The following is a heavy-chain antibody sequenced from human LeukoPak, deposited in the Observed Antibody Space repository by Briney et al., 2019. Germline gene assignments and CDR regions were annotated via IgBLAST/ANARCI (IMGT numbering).Heavy chain of an antibody. CDR1: GGSISSYY. J-gene: IGHJ4*02. CDR2: IYTSGST. Sequence: SETLSLTCTVSGGSISSYYWSWIRQPAGKGLEWIGRIYTSGSTNYNPSLKSRVTMSVDTSKNQFSLKLSSVTAADTAVYYCARDQYYYGSGSYFLFDYWGQGTLVTVSS. CDR3: ARDQYYYGSGSYFLFDY. D-gene: IGHD3-10*01. V-gene: IGHV4-4*07.